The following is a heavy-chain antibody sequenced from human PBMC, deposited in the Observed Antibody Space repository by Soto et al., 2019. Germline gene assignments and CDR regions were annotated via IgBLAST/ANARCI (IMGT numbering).Heavy chain of an antibody. Sequence: LXLSCAASVFTFSSYAMSWVRQAPGRGLEWVSGVTWNSDSTYYADSVKGRFTISRDNSKNTLYMQMNSLRAEDTAVYYCAKGNSGYYYDYWGQGALVTVSS. V-gene: IGHV3-23*01. J-gene: IGHJ4*02. CDR1: VFTFSSYA. CDR3: AKGNSGYYYDY. D-gene: IGHD3-22*01. CDR2: VTWNSDST.